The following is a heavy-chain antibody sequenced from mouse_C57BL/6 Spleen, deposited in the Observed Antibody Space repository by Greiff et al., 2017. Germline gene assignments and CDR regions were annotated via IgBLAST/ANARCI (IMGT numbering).Heavy chain of an antibody. CDR3: ARGDGYDYYAMDY. J-gene: IGHJ4*01. Sequence: EVKLVESGGGLVKPGGSLKLSCAASGFTFSSYAMSWVRQTPEKRLEWVATISDGGSYTYYPDNVKGRFTISRDNAKNNLYLQMSHLKSEDTAMYYCARGDGYDYYAMDYWGQGTSVTVSS. CDR2: ISDGGSYT. D-gene: IGHD2-2*01. V-gene: IGHV5-4*03. CDR1: GFTFSSYA.